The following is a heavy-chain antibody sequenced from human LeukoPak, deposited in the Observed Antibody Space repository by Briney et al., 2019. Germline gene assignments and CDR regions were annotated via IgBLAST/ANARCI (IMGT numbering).Heavy chain of an antibody. CDR2: IGPTGFDR. V-gene: IGHV3-21*06. CDR1: GLTFSTSG. Sequence: GGSLRLSCTTSGLTFSTSGFNWIRQAPGKGLEWVASIGPTGFDRYHADSIKGRFTISRDNANNFLYLQMDSLRAEDTAVYYCATETNGRHYDYWGQGTLLTVSS. CDR3: ATETNGRHYDY. J-gene: IGHJ4*02. D-gene: IGHD1-14*01.